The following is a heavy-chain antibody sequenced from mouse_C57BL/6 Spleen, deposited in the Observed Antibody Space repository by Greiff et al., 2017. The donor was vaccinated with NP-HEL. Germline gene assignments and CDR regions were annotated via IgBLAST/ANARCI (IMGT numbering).Heavy chain of an antibody. V-gene: IGHV1-85*01. CDR2: IYPRDGST. Sequence: QVQLKESGPELVKPGASVKLSCKASGYTFTSYDIHWVKQRPGQGLEWIGWIYPRDGSTKYNEKFKGKATLTVDTSSSTAYMELHSLTSEDSAVYFCARGASYYAMDYWGQGTSVTVSS. CDR3: ARGASYYAMDY. CDR1: GYTFTSYD. D-gene: IGHD3-1*01. J-gene: IGHJ4*01.